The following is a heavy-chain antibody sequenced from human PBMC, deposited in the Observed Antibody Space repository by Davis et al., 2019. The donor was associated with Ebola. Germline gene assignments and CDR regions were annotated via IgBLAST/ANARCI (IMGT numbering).Heavy chain of an antibody. Sequence: MPSETLSLTCTVSGGSVSSGSYYWSWIRQPPGKGLEWIGEINHSGSTNYNPSLKSRVTISVDTSTNQFSLKLSSVTAADTAVYYCASRNKYCSSTSCPRAFDYWGQGTLVTVSS. CDR1: GGSVSSGSYY. CDR3: ASRNKYCSSTSCPRAFDY. V-gene: IGHV4-39*07. CDR2: INHSGST. J-gene: IGHJ4*02. D-gene: IGHD2-2*01.